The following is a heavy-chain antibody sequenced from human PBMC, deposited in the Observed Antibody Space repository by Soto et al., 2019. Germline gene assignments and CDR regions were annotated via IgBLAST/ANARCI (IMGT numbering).Heavy chain of an antibody. CDR1: GYTFTRYG. D-gene: IGHD3-16*01. J-gene: IGHJ6*02. V-gene: IGHV1-18*01. CDR3: ARGIGEYFGVDYYYGMDV. CDR2: ISPYNCNT. Sequence: QVQLVQSGAEVKKPGASVKVSCKASGYTFTRYGISWVRQAPGQGLDWMGWISPYNCNTHYAQKLQDRGTMTTDTCTSTAYMAMRCLRSDDTAVYYCARGIGEYFGVDYYYGMDVWGQGTTVTVSS.